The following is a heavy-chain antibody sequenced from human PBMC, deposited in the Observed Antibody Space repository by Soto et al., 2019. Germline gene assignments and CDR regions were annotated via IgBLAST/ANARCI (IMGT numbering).Heavy chain of an antibody. V-gene: IGHV4-31*02. Sequence: PSETLSLTCTVSGVSISSGDYYWSWIRQHPGMGLEWIGYIFYSGSSYYNPSLKSRVTISLVTSKNQFSLKLTSVTAADTAVYYCAREGYSYNGMDVWGQGTTVTVSS. D-gene: IGHD5-18*01. CDR3: AREGYSYNGMDV. CDR2: IFYSGSS. J-gene: IGHJ6*02. CDR1: GVSISSGDYY.